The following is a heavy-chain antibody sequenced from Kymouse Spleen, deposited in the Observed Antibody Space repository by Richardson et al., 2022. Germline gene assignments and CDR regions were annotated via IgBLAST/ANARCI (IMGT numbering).Heavy chain of an antibody. V-gene: IGHV4-34*01. D-gene: IGHD1-7*01. Sequence: QVQLQQWGAGLLKPSETLSLTCAVYGGSFSGYYWSWIRQPPGKGLEWIGEINHSGSTNYNPSLKSRVTISVDTSKNQFSLKLSSVTAADTAVYYCAREGITGTNYYYGMDVWGQGTTVTVSS. J-gene: IGHJ6*02. CDR1: GGSFSGYY. CDR2: INHSGST. CDR3: AREGITGTNYYYGMDV.